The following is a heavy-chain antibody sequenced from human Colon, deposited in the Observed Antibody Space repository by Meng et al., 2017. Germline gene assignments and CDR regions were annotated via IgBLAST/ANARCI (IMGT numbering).Heavy chain of an antibody. V-gene: IGHV1-3*01. D-gene: IGHD3-10*01. CDR1: GFTFTTYA. Sequence: QVPPVQSETEVKKPGASVKLSCKTSGFTFTTYAIQWVRQAPGQRPQWLGWISVGNGNTKYSQHFQDRVIITRDTSASTAYMELSSLKSEDTAVYYCARDLYGSGRFDYWGQGTLVTVSS. CDR3: ARDLYGSGRFDY. J-gene: IGHJ4*02. CDR2: ISVGNGNT.